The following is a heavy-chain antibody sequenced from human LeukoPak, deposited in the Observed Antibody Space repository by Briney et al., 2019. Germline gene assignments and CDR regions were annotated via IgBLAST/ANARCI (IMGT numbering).Heavy chain of an antibody. CDR1: GYTLTELS. V-gene: IGHV1-24*01. Sequence: ASVKVSCKVSGYTLTELSMHWVRQAPGKGLEWMGGFDPEDGETIYAQKFQGRVTMTEDTSTDTAYMELSSLRSEDTAVYYCATGLGFGELLIRGFDPWGQGTLVTVSS. J-gene: IGHJ5*02. CDR3: ATGLGFGELLIRGFDP. D-gene: IGHD3-10*01. CDR2: FDPEDGET.